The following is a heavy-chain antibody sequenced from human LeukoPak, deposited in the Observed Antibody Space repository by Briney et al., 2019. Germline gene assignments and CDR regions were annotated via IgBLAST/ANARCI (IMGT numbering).Heavy chain of an antibody. D-gene: IGHD3-10*01. CDR1: GFTFSSYS. Sequence: KPGGSLRLSCAASGFTFSSYSMNWVRQAPGKGLEWVSSISSSSSYIYYADSVKGRFTISRDNAKNSLYLQMNSLRAEDTAVYYCARQAPKLLWFGELFSNYYFDYWGQGTLVTVSS. J-gene: IGHJ4*02. CDR2: ISSSSSYI. V-gene: IGHV3-21*01. CDR3: ARQAPKLLWFGELFSNYYFDY.